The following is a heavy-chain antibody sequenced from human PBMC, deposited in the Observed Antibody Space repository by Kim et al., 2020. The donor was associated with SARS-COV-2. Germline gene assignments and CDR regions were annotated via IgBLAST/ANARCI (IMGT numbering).Heavy chain of an antibody. J-gene: IGHJ4*02. V-gene: IGHV4-59*01. Sequence: NPARKGRVTISVDTSKNQFSLKQSSVTAADTAVYYCARAGRVEMATIPDYWGQGTLVTVSS. CDR3: ARAGRVEMATIPDY. D-gene: IGHD5-12*01.